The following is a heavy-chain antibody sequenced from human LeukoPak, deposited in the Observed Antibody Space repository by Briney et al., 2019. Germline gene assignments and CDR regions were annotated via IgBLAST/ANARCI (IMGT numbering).Heavy chain of an antibody. CDR2: INHSGST. CDR1: GGSFSGYY. D-gene: IGHD3-10*01. V-gene: IGHV4-34*01. J-gene: IGHJ4*02. Sequence: SQTLSLTCAVYGGSFSGYYWSWIRQPPGKGLEWIGEINHSGSTNYNPSLKSRVTISVDTSKNQFSLKLSSVTAADTAVYYCARGGREYYGSGSYYSLRLRGFDYWGQGTLVTVSS. CDR3: ARGGREYYGSGSYYSLRLRGFDY.